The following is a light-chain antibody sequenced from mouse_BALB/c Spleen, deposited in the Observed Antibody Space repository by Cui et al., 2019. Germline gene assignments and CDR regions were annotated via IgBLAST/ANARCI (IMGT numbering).Light chain of an antibody. CDR2: AAA. V-gene: IGKV6-15*01. Sequence: DIVMTQSQKFMSTSVGDRVSVTCKASQNVGTNVAWYQQKPGQCAKAMIYAAANRYRGVHDRFTGSGSGTDFTLTISNVQSEDLAEYFCQQYNSYPFTFGSGTKLEIK. CDR3: QQYNSYPFT. CDR1: QNVGTN. J-gene: IGKJ4*01.